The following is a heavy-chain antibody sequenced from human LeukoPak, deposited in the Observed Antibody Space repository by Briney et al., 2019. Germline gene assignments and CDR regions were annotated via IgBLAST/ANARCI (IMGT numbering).Heavy chain of an antibody. Sequence: ASVKVSCKASVHTFTSYYMHWVRQAPGQGLEWMGIINPSGGSTSYAQKFQGRVTMTRDTSTSIVYMELSSLRSEDTAVYYCARADGGNSVYYYYGMDVWGQGTTVTVSS. CDR3: ARADGGNSVYYYYGMDV. CDR1: VHTFTSYY. V-gene: IGHV1-46*01. D-gene: IGHD4-23*01. CDR2: INPSGGST. J-gene: IGHJ6*02.